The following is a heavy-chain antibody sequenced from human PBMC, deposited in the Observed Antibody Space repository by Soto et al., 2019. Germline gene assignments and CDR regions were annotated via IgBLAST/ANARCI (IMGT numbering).Heavy chain of an antibody. Sequence: QVQLVESGGGVVQPGRSLRLSCAASGFTFSSYGMHWVRQAPGKGLEWVAVISYDGSNKYYADSVKGRFTISRDNSKNTLYLQMNSLRAEDMAVYYCAKDGLRYCSGGSCYSDYWGQGTLVTVSS. CDR1: GFTFSSYG. CDR2: ISYDGSNK. V-gene: IGHV3-30*18. D-gene: IGHD2-15*01. CDR3: AKDGLRYCSGGSCYSDY. J-gene: IGHJ4*02.